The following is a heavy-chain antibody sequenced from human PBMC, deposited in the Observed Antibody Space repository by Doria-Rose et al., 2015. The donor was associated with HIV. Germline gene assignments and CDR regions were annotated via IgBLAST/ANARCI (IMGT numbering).Heavy chain of an antibody. Sequence: QVQLQQWGAGLLKPSETLSLTCAVYGGSLSGFYWSWVRQPPGKGLEWIGEFNPSGGTNYNTSLKSRVTISVDTSKNQFSLKLTSVTAADTAVYYCVRGWGRWFNNWGQGTLVTVSS. J-gene: IGHJ4*02. CDR1: GGSLSGFY. CDR3: VRGWGRWFNN. V-gene: IGHV4-34*01. CDR2: FNPSGGT. D-gene: IGHD3-16*01.